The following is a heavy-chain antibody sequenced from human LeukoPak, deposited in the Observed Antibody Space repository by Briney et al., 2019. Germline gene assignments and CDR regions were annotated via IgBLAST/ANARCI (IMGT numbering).Heavy chain of an antibody. D-gene: IGHD2-15*01. CDR1: GYTFTGYY. CDR3: ARDLGYKYCSGGSCYNFDY. V-gene: IGHV1-2*02. J-gene: IGHJ4*02. Sequence: ASVKVSCKASGYTFTGYYMHWVRQAPGQGLEWMGWINPNSGGTNYAQKFQGRVTMTRDTSISTAYMELSRLRSDDTAVYYCARDLGYKYCSGGSCYNFDYWGQGTLVTVSS. CDR2: INPNSGGT.